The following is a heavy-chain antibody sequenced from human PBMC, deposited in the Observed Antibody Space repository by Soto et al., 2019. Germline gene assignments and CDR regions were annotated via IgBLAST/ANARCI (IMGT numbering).Heavy chain of an antibody. V-gene: IGHV4-34*01. J-gene: IGHJ6*02. CDR2: INHSGST. Sequence: QVQLQQWGAGLLKPSETLSLTCAVYGGSFSGYYWSWIRQPPGKGLEWIGEINHSGSTNYNPSLKSRVTISVDTSKNQFSLKLSSVTAADTAVYYCARSRGMDVWGQGTTVTVPS. CDR1: GGSFSGYY. CDR3: ARSRGMDV.